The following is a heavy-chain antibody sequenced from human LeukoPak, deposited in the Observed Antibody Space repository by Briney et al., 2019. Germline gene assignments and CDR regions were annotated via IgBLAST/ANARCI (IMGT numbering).Heavy chain of an antibody. CDR3: ARLRQLATNYYYGMDV. V-gene: IGHV4-59*01. J-gene: IGHJ6*02. CDR1: GGSISSYY. Sequence: SETLSLTCTVSGGSISSYYWSWIRQPPGKGLEWIGYIYYSGSTSYNPSLKSRVTISVDTSKNQFSLKLSSVTAADTAVYYCARLRQLATNYYYGMDVWGQGTTVTVSS. CDR2: IYYSGST. D-gene: IGHD6-13*01.